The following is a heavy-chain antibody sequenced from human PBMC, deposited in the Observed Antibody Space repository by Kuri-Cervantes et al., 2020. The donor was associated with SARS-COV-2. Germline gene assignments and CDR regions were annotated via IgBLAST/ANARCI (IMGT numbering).Heavy chain of an antibody. V-gene: IGHV1-24*01. CDR2: FDPEDGET. J-gene: IGHJ5*02. D-gene: IGHD2-15*01. CDR1: GYTLTELS. CDR3: ATSPVVVVGSWFDP. Sequence: ASVKVSCKVSGYTLTELSMHWVRQAPGKGLEWMGGFDPEDGETIYAQKFQGRVTMTEDTSTDTAYMELSSLRSEDTAVYYCATSPVVVVGSWFDPWGQGTLVTVSS.